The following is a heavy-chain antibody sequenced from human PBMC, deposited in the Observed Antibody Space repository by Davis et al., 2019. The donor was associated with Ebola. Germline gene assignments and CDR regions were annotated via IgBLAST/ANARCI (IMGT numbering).Heavy chain of an antibody. J-gene: IGHJ4*02. V-gene: IGHV1-69*04. Sequence: AASVKVSCKASGGTFSSYTISWVRQAPGQGLEWMGRIIPILGIANYAQKFQGRVTITADKSTSTAYMELSSLRSEDTAVYYCARDSMITGAGLFDYWGQGTLVTVSS. CDR2: IIPILGIA. D-gene: IGHD1-20*01. CDR3: ARDSMITGAGLFDY. CDR1: GGTFSSYT.